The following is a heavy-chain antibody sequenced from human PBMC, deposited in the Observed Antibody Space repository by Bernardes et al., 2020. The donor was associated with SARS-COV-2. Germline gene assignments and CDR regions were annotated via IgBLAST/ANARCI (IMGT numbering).Heavy chain of an antibody. CDR1: GFTFTSYS. CDR2: ISGSGGST. Sequence: GGSLRLSCVGSGFTFTSYSISWVRQAPGKGLEWVSAISGSGGSTYYADSVKGRFTISRDNSKNTLYLQMNSLRAEDTAVYYCAKGITIFGVVIPNLGDFDYWGQGTLVTVSS. D-gene: IGHD3-3*01. CDR3: AKGITIFGVVIPNLGDFDY. J-gene: IGHJ4*02. V-gene: IGHV3-23*01.